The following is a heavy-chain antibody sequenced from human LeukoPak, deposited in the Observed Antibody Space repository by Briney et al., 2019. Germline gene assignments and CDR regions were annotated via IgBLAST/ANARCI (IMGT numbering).Heavy chain of an antibody. CDR2: IYYSGST. J-gene: IGHJ4*02. CDR3: ARLYYDFWSGYYQPSEYFDY. CDR1: GGSISSGGYY. D-gene: IGHD3-3*01. Sequence: SETLSLTCTVSGGSISSGGYYWSWIRQHPGKGLEWIGYIYYSGSTYYNPSLKSRVTISVDTSKNQFSLKLSSVTAADTAVYYCARLYYDFWSGYYQPSEYFDYWGQGTLVTVSS. V-gene: IGHV4-31*03.